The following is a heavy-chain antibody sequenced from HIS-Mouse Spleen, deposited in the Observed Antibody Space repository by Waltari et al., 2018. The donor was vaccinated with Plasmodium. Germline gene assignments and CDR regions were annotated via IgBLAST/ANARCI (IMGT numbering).Heavy chain of an antibody. CDR3: ARTTYSSSSAKYYYYGMDV. D-gene: IGHD6-6*01. J-gene: IGHJ6*02. CDR1: GFSLSTSGMC. V-gene: IGHV2-70*15. CDR2: IDWDDDK. Sequence: QVTLRESGPALVKPTQTLTLTCTFSGFSLSTSGMCVRWIRQPPGTALEWLARIDWDDDKYYSTSLKTRLTISKDTSKNQVVLTMTNMDPVDTATYYCARTTYSSSSAKYYYYGMDVWGQGTTVTVSS.